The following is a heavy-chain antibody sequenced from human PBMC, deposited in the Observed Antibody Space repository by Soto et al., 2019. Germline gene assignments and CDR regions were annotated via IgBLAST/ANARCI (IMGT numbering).Heavy chain of an antibody. CDR3: AKGASGYYYHGMDV. V-gene: IGHV3-30*18. CDR2: ISYDGSNK. Sequence: GGSLRLSCAASGFTFSSYGMHWVRQAPGKGLEWVAVISYDGSNKYYADSVKGRFTISRDNSKNTLYLQMNSLRAEDTAVYYCAKGASGYYYHGMDVWGQGTTVTVSS. D-gene: IGHD3-10*01. J-gene: IGHJ6*02. CDR1: GFTFSSYG.